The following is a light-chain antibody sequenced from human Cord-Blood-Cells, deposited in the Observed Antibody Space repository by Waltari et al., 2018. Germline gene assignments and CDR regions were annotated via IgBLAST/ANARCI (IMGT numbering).Light chain of an antibody. CDR2: AAS. CDR1: QGISSY. J-gene: IGKJ4*01. V-gene: IGKV1-9*01. Sequence: IQLTQSPSSLSESVGDRVTITCRASQGISSYLAWYQHKPGKAPKLLIYAASTLQSGVPSRFSGSGSGTDFTLTISSLQPEDFATYYCQQLNSYPLTFGGGTKVEIK. CDR3: QQLNSYPLT.